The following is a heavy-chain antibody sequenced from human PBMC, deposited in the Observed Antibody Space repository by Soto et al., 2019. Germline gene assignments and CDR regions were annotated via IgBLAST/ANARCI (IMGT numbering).Heavy chain of an antibody. D-gene: IGHD3-3*01. V-gene: IGHV1-18*01. CDR2: ISAYNGNT. CDR3: ARSLYYDFWSGYYLFDY. J-gene: IGHJ4*02. CDR1: GYTFTSYG. Sequence: ASVKVSCKASGYTFTSYGISWVRQAPGQGLEWMGWISAYNGNTNYAQKLQGRVTMTTDTSTSTAYMELRSLRSDDTAVYYCARSLYYDFWSGYYLFDYWGQGTLVTVSS.